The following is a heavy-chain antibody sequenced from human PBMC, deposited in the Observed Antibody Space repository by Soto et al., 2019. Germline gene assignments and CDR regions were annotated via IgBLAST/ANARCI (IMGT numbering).Heavy chain of an antibody. CDR1: GFTFSSYA. CDR3: AREKCLVPTPPYDYYGMVV. V-gene: IGHV3-30-3*01. CDR2: ISYDGSNK. D-gene: IGHD3-3*01. J-gene: IGHJ6*02. Sequence: QVQLVESGGGVVQPGRSLRLSCAASGFTFSSYAMHWVRQAPGKGLEWVAVISYDGSNKYYADSVKGRFTISRDNSKNTLFRQMKRPRAEDIAVYYCAREKCLVPTPPYDYYGMVVCGQGPTVTVSS.